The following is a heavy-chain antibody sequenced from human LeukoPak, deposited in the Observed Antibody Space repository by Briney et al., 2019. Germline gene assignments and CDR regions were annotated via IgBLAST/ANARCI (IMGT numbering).Heavy chain of an antibody. Sequence: GGSLRLSCAASGFTFSSYWMSWVRQAPGKGLEWVSYISSSGNFIYYADSVKGRFTISRDNAKNSLYLQMKRLRAEDTAVYYCARAVMDVWGKGTTVTVSS. V-gene: IGHV3-21*05. CDR2: ISSSGNFI. CDR3: ARAVMDV. CDR1: GFTFSSYW. J-gene: IGHJ6*04. D-gene: IGHD6-19*01.